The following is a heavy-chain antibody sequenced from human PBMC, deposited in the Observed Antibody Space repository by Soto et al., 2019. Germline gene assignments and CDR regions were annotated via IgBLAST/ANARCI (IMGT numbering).Heavy chain of an antibody. CDR1: GDSVSSYSVA. Sequence: SQTLSLTCAISGDSVSSYSVAWNWIRQSPSGGLEWLGRTYYRSRFFSDYAESVKSRIIINPDTSKNQFSLQLKSVTPEGTAVYYCVRDRYSSSGWFDPWGQGAPVTVSS. D-gene: IGHD3-10*01. J-gene: IGHJ5*02. CDR3: VRDRYSSSGWFDP. CDR2: TYYRSRFFS. V-gene: IGHV6-1*01.